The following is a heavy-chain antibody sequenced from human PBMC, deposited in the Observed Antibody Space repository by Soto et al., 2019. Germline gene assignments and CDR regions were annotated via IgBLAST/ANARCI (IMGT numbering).Heavy chain of an antibody. D-gene: IGHD6-19*01. CDR2: MNVYNGHT. V-gene: IGHV1-18*01. CDR3: ARDLSSGWFDH. J-gene: IGHJ5*02. CDR1: GYIFNNYA. Sequence: QVQLVQSGAEVKKPGASVKVSCKASGYIFNNYAISWVQQAPGQGLEWMGWMNVYNGHTKYAQKVQGRLTMTTDTSTSTAYMELRNLRSDDTAVYYCARDLSSGWFDHWGQGTLVTVSS.